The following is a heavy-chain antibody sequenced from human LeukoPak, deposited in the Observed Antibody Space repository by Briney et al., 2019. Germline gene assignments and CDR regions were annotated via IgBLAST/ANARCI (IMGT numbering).Heavy chain of an antibody. CDR1: GGSISSSSYY. V-gene: IGHV4-39*01. CDR3: ASQVSVLRYFYLLSSANYYYYYYMDV. Sequence: SETLSLTCTVSGGSISSSSYYWGWIRQPPGKGLEWIGSIYYSGSTYYNPSLKSRVTISVDTSKNQFSLKLSSVTAADTAVYYCASQVSVLRYFYLLSSANYYYYYYMDVWGKGTTVTISS. D-gene: IGHD3-9*01. CDR2: IYYSGST. J-gene: IGHJ6*03.